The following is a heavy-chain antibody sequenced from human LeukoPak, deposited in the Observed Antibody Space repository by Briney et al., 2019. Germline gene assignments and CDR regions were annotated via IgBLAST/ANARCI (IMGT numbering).Heavy chain of an antibody. CDR2: ISAYNGNT. CDR1: GYTFTNYG. V-gene: IGHV1-18*01. J-gene: IGHJ6*02. Sequence: ASVKVSCKASGYTFTNYGISWVRQAPGQGLEWMGWISAYNGNTNYAQKLQGRVTMTTDTSTSTAYMELRSLRSDDTAVYYCARVRSGEPSYYYGMDVWGQGTTVTVSS. D-gene: IGHD2-15*01. CDR3: ARVRSGEPSYYYGMDV.